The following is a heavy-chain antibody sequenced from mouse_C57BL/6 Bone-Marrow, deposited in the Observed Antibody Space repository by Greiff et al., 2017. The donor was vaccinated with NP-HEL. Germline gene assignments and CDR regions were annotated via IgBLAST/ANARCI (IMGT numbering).Heavy chain of an antibody. V-gene: IGHV5-12*01. J-gene: IGHJ1*03. Sequence: EVQGVESGGGLVQPGGSLKLSCAASGFTFSDYYMYWVRQTPEKRLEWVAYISNGGGSTYYPDTVKGRFTISRDNAKNTLYLQMSRLKSEDTARYYCARHSYWYFDVWGTGTTVTVSS. CDR2: ISNGGGST. CDR1: GFTFSDYY. CDR3: ARHSYWYFDV.